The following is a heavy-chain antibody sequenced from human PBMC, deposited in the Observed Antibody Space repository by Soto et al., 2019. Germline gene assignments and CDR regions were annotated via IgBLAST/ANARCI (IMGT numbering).Heavy chain of an antibody. J-gene: IGHJ6*02. CDR1: GYTXTGYY. V-gene: IGHV1-2*04. Sequence: SXKVSFKAAGYTXTGYYMNLVRQAPGQGLEWMGWINPNSGGTNYAKKFQGWVTMTRDTSIRKAYMELSRLRSEDTAVYYCARDQSNYDIFYGMDVWGQGTTGTVS. CDR2: INPNSGGT. D-gene: IGHD3-9*01. CDR3: ARDQSNYDIFYGMDV.